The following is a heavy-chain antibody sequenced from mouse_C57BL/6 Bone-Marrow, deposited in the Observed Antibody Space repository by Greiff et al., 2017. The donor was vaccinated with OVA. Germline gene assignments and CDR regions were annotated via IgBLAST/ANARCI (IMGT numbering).Heavy chain of an antibody. D-gene: IGHD1-1*01. J-gene: IGHJ1*03. CDR1: GFNIKDDY. V-gene: IGHV14-4*01. Sequence: VQLRQSGAELVRPGASVKLSCTASGFNIKDDYMHWVKQRPEQGLEWIGWIDPENGDTEYASKFQGKATITADTSSNTAYLQLSSLTSEDTAVYYCTTSRYWYFDVWGTGTTVTVSS. CDR2: IDPENGDT. CDR3: TTSRYWYFDV.